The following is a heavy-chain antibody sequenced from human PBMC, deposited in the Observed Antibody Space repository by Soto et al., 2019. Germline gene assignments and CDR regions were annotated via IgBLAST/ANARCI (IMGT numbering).Heavy chain of an antibody. Sequence: GGSLRLSCAASGFTFDDYAMHWVRQAPGKGLEWVSGISWNSGSTGYADSVKGRFTISRDNAKNSLYPQMNSLRAEDTALYYCAKGLYYDFWSGDFDYWGQGTLVTVSS. CDR2: ISWNSGST. J-gene: IGHJ4*02. CDR1: GFTFDDYA. D-gene: IGHD3-3*01. V-gene: IGHV3-9*01. CDR3: AKGLYYDFWSGDFDY.